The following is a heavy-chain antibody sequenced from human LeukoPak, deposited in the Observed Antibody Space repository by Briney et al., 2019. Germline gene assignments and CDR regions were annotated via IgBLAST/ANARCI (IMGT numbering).Heavy chain of an antibody. CDR1: GGSISSYY. D-gene: IGHD3-22*01. Sequence: SETLSLTCTVSGGSISSYYWSWIRQPAGKGLEWIGRIYTSGSTNYNPSLKSRVTMSVDTSKNQFSLKLSSVTAADTAVYYCARGRGYDGREWPLHAFDIWGQGTMVTVSS. V-gene: IGHV4-4*07. J-gene: IGHJ3*02. CDR3: ARGRGYDGREWPLHAFDI. CDR2: IYTSGST.